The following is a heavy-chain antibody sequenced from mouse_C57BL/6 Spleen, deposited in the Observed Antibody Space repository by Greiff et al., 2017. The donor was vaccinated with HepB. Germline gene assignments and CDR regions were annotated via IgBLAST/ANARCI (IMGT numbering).Heavy chain of an antibody. CDR3: ARHGTGSLDY. Sequence: VKLVESGGDLVKPGGSLKLSCAASGFTFSSYGMSWVRQTPDKRLEWVATISSGGSYTFYPDSVKGRFPITRDNAKNTLYLQMSSLKSEDTAMYYCARHGTGSLDYWGQGTTLTVSS. J-gene: IGHJ2*01. CDR2: ISSGGSYT. CDR1: GFTFSSYG. D-gene: IGHD4-1*01. V-gene: IGHV5-6*01.